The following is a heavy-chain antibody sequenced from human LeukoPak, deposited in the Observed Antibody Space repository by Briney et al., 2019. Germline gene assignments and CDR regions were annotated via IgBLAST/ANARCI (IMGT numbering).Heavy chain of an antibody. CDR3: ARAPVSLWFGVYYYYYGMDV. V-gene: IGHV1-8*01. CDR2: MNPNSGNT. J-gene: IGHJ6*02. D-gene: IGHD3-10*01. Sequence: RXATGQGXXWMGWMNPNSGNTGYAQKFQGRVTMTRNTSISTAYMELSSLRSEDTAVYYCARAPVSLWFGVYYYYYGMDVWGQGTTVTVSS.